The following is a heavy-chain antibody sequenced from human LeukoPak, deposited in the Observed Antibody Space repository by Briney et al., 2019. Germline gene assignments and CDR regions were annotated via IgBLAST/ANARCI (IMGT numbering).Heavy chain of an antibody. J-gene: IGHJ4*02. V-gene: IGHV3-48*02. D-gene: IGHD6-19*01. Sequence: GGSLRLSCAASGFTFSSYTMNWVRQAPGKGLEWVSYISSSSSTIYYADSVKGRFTISRDNARNSLYLQMNSLRDEDTAVYYCAGGFLAVTGTSDYWGQGTLVTVSS. CDR1: GFTFSSYT. CDR2: ISSSSSTI. CDR3: AGGFLAVTGTSDY.